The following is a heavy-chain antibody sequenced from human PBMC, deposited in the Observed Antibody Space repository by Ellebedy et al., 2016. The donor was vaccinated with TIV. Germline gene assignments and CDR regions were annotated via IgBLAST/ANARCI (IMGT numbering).Heavy chain of an antibody. CDR3: AREVVTATHNWFDP. CDR2: ISYDGSNK. CDR1: GFTFSSYA. D-gene: IGHD2-21*02. V-gene: IGHV3-30-3*01. J-gene: IGHJ5*02. Sequence: GESLKISXAASGFTFSSYAMHWVRQAPGKGLEWVAVISYDGSNKYYADSVKGRFTISRDNSKNTLYLQMNSLRAEDTAVYYCAREVVTATHNWFDPWGQGTLVTVSS.